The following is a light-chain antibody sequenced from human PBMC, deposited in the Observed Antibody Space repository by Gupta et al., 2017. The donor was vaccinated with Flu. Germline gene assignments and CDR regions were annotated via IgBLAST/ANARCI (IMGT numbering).Light chain of an antibody. V-gene: IGLV2-18*02. CDR3: SSYTSTSTYV. J-gene: IGLJ1*01. CDR2: DVS. CDR1: SSDVGSYNR. Sequence: QSALTQPPSVSGSPGQSVTISCTGTSSDVGSYNRVSWYQQPPGTAPKLMIYDVSNRPAGVPDRFSGSKSGNTASLTISGLQDDDEGDYYCSSYTSTSTYVFGTGTKVTVL.